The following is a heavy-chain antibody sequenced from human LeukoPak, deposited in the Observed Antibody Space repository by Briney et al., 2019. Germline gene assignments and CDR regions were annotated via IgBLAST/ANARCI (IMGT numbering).Heavy chain of an antibody. CDR1: GYSISSGYY. Sequence: PSETLSLTCTVSGYSISSGYYWAWIRQPPGRGLEWIGSIYFTGNTYYNSSLQSRVIISVDTSNNQFSLQLDSVIAADTAVYYCARDGLDYGDYGGGYWGQGTLVTVSS. CDR2: IYFTGNT. D-gene: IGHD4-17*01. J-gene: IGHJ4*02. V-gene: IGHV4-38-2*02. CDR3: ARDGLDYGDYGGGY.